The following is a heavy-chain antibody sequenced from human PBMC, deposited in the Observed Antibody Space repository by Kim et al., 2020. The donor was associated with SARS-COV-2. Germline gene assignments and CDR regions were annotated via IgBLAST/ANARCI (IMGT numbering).Heavy chain of an antibody. CDR1: GGTFSSYA. Sequence: SVKVSCKASGGTFSSYAISWVRQAPGQGLEWMGGIIPIFGTTNYAQKFQGRVTITADESTSTAYMELSSLRSEDTAVYYCARGEWAAAGTGRIYTDWVDLWGQGTLVTVSS. V-gene: IGHV1-69*13. CDR2: IIPIFGTT. CDR3: ARGEWAAAGTGRIYTDWVDL. D-gene: IGHD6-13*01. J-gene: IGHJ5*02.